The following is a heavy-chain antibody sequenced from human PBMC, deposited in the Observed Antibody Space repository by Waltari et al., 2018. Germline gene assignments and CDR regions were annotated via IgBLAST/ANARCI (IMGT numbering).Heavy chain of an antibody. CDR3: ARRGDCCNDCYTFDY. J-gene: IGHJ4*02. Sequence: QLQLQESGPGLVKPSETLSLTCTVSGGSISGSSHDWGWSRQPPGKGREWFGTIYYSGTTYYNPSLKIRVIISVDTSKNQCSLMLSSVTAADTAVYYCARRGDCCNDCYTFDYWGQGTLDTVS. CDR2: IYYSGTT. D-gene: IGHD2-21*01. V-gene: IGHV4-39*01. CDR1: GGSISGSSHD.